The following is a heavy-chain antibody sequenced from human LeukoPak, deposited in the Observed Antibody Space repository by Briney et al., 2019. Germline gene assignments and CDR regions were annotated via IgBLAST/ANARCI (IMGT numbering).Heavy chain of an antibody. D-gene: IGHD6-13*01. CDR3: ARVWRGVAAAGTDY. J-gene: IGHJ4*02. CDR2: ISYDGSNK. Sequence: GRSLRLSCAASGFTFSSYAMHWVRQAPGKGLEWVAVISYDGSNKYYADSVKGRFPISRENSKNTLYLQMNSLRAEDTAVYYCARVWRGVAAAGTDYWGQGTLVTVSS. CDR1: GFTFSSYA. V-gene: IGHV3-30-3*01.